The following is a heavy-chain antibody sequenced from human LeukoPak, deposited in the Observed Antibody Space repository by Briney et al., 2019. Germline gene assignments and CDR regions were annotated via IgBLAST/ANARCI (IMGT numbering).Heavy chain of an antibody. CDR2: IYYSGST. J-gene: IGHJ4*02. CDR3: AREDSSGRDGIDY. V-gene: IGHV4-30-4*08. Sequence: SETLSLTCTVSGGSISSGGYYWSWIRQHPGKGLEWIGYIYYSGSTYYNPSLKSRVTISVDTSKNQFSLKLSSVTAADTAVYYCAREDSSGRDGIDYWGQGTLVTVSS. CDR1: GGSISSGGYY. D-gene: IGHD3-22*01.